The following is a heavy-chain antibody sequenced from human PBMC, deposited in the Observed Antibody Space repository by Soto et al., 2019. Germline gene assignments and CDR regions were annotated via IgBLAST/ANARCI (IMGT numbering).Heavy chain of an antibody. J-gene: IGHJ6*02. V-gene: IGHV4-34*01. D-gene: IGHD2-15*01. CDR3: ARGRGCSGGSCSFPWHYYYGMDV. CDR2: INHSGST. CDR1: GGSFSGYY. Sequence: QVQLQQWGAGLLKPSETLSLTCAVYGGSFSGYYWSWIRQPPGRGLEWIGEINHSGSTNYNPSLKSRVTISVDTCKNQFSLKLSSVTAADTAVYYCARGRGCSGGSCSFPWHYYYGMDVWGQGTTVTVSS.